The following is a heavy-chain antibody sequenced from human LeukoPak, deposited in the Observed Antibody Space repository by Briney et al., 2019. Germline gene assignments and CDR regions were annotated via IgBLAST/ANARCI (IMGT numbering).Heavy chain of an antibody. J-gene: IGHJ6*02. CDR3: ARDRKQQLDVYYYYGMNV. CDR2: VSSSETTI. D-gene: IGHD6-13*01. Sequence: GGSLRLSCAASRFDFNYYYMSWIRQAPGKGLEWISYVSSSETTIYYADSVQGRFTISRDNVKNSLFLQMNSLRAEDTAVYYCARDRKQQLDVYYYYGMNVWGQGTTVTVSS. CDR1: RFDFNYYY. V-gene: IGHV3-11*04.